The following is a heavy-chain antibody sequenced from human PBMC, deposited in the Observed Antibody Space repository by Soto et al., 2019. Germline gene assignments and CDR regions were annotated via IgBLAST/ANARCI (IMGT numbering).Heavy chain of an antibody. V-gene: IGHV4-4*02. CDR3: ATRDSSRFY. CDR1: GVSISSHDW. J-gene: IGHJ4*02. D-gene: IGHD6-13*01. CDR2: SNQSGNT. Sequence: QVQLQESGPGLVKPSGTLSLTCAVSGVSISSHDWWTWVRQPPGKGLEWIGESNQSGNTNYNSSLESRVTISVDKSKNQFALKLTSVTVAATAVYYCATRDSSRFYWGQGTLVTVSS.